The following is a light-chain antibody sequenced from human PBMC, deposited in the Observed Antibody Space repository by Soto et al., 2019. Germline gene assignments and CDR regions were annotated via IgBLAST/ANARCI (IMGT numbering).Light chain of an antibody. CDR3: LQDYNFPLT. J-gene: IGKJ4*01. Sequence: AIQMTQSPSSLSASVGDRVTITCRASQGIRHYLGWYQPKPGKAPQLLIYAASSLQSGVPSRFSGSGSGTEFTLTISSLQPEDFATYYCLQDYNFPLTFGGGTKVEIK. CDR2: AAS. V-gene: IGKV1-6*01. CDR1: QGIRHY.